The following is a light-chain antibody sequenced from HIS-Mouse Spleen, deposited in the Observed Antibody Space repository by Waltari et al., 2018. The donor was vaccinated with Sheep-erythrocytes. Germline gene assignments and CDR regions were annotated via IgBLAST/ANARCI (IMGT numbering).Light chain of an antibody. J-gene: IGLJ1*01. CDR2: DVS. CDR1: SSHVGGHNA. CDR3: CSYAGSYNHV. V-gene: IGLV2-11*01. Sequence: QPALTPPRSVSGSPGLSVTISCPGTSSHVGGHNAVSWYHQPPGKAPKLMIYDVSKRPSGVPDRFSGSKSGNTASLTISGLQAEDEADYYCCSYAGSYNHVFATGTKVTVL.